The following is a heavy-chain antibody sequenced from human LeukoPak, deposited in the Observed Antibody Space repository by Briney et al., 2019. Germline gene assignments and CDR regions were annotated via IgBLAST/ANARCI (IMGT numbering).Heavy chain of an antibody. CDR1: GFTFDDYA. V-gene: IGHV3-9*01. D-gene: IGHD3-10*01. CDR2: ISWNSGSI. J-gene: IGHJ6*02. Sequence: GGSLRLSCAASGFTFDDYAMHWVRQAPGKGLEWVSGISWNSGSIGYADSVKGRFTISRDNAKNSLYLQMNSLRAEDTALYYCAKGKYYYGPSAPYGMDVWGQGTTVTVSS. CDR3: AKGKYYYGPSAPYGMDV.